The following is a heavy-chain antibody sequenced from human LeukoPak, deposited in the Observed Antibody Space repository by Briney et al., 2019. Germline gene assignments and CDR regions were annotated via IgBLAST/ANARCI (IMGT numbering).Heavy chain of an antibody. J-gene: IGHJ2*01. CDR3: ARDYPYYYDTGGLNGIDL. Sequence: SLKGRFTISRDNAKNSLYLQMNSLRAEDTAVYFCARDYPYYYDTGGLNGIDLWGRGTLVTVSS. V-gene: IGHV3-21*01. D-gene: IGHD3-22*01.